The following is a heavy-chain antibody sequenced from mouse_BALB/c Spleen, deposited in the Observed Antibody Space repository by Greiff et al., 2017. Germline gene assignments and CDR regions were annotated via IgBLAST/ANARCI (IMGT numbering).Heavy chain of an antibody. CDR2: IRNKANGYTT. D-gene: IGHD2-3*01. CDR1: GFTFTDYY. CDR3: ARDGLLRGTYAMDY. V-gene: IGHV7-3*02. J-gene: IGHJ4*01. Sequence: EVKLVESGGGLVQPGGSLRLSCATSGFTFTDYYMSWVRQPPGKALEWLGFIRNKANGYTTEYSASVKGRFTISRDNSQSILYLQMNTLRAEDSATYYCARDGLLRGTYAMDYWGQGTSVTVSS.